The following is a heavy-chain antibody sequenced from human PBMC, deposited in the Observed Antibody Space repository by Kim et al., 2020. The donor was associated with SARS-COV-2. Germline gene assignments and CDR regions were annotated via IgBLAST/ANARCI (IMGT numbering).Heavy chain of an antibody. V-gene: IGHV3-11*06. D-gene: IGHD3-22*01. CDR2: ISSAGTYI. Sequence: GGSLRLSCAASGFTFSDYYMTWIRQAPGKGLEWISFISSAGTYINYADSVKGRFTISRDNAKNTVFLQMNSLRGGDTAVYFCVRGRNYYESSGFCPDMWGQGTKVTVSS. CDR1: GFTFSDYY. J-gene: IGHJ3*02. CDR3: VRGRNYYESSGFCPDM.